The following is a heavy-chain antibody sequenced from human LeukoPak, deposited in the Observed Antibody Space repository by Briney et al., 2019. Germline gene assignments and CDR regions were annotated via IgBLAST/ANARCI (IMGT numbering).Heavy chain of an antibody. CDR3: ACYRGYDSFDY. J-gene: IGHJ4*02. D-gene: IGHD5-12*01. Sequence: PSQTLSLTCTVSGGSISGGGYYWSWIRQPPGKGLEWIGYIYYSGSTYYNPSLKSRVTISVDTSKNQFSLKLSSVTAADTAVYYCACYRGYDSFDYWGQGTLVTVSS. CDR1: GGSISGGGYY. CDR2: IYYSGST. V-gene: IGHV4-31*03.